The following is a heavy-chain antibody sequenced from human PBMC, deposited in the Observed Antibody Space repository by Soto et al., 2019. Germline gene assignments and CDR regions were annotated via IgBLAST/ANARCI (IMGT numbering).Heavy chain of an antibody. V-gene: IGHV3-74*01. Sequence: GGSLRLSCAASGFTFSSYWMHWVRQAPGKGLVWVSRINSDGSSTSYADSVKGRFTISRDNAKNTLYLQMNSLRAEDTAVYYCARVSITIFGVVKDDYWGQGTLVTVSS. CDR2: INSDGSST. CDR1: GFTFSSYW. J-gene: IGHJ4*02. D-gene: IGHD3-3*01. CDR3: ARVSITIFGVVKDDY.